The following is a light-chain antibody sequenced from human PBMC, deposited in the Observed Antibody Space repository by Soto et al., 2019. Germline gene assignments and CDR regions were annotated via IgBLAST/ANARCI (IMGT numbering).Light chain of an antibody. Sequence: EIVMTQSPASLSVSPGERATLSCRASQSVSSNLAWYQQKPGQAPRLLIYGASTRATDIPARFSGSGSGTEFTLTISSLQSEDFAVYYCQHDNNWPQYTFGQGTKLEIK. CDR3: QHDNNWPQYT. CDR1: QSVSSN. CDR2: GAS. J-gene: IGKJ2*01. V-gene: IGKV3-15*01.